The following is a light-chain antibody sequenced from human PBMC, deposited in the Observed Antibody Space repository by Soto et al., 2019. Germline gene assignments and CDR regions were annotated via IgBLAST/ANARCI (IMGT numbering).Light chain of an antibody. J-gene: IGLJ1*01. CDR1: GSDVGAYNL. V-gene: IGLV2-23*02. CDR3: CPYPGTVAYV. Sequence: QSVLTQPASVSGSPGQSITISCAGTGSDVGAYNLVSWYQPHPGKAPKLIICDVNTRPSGISNRFSGSKSGDTTSLTISGLQVEYEADYFCCPYPGTVAYVFGTESRVTV. CDR2: DVN.